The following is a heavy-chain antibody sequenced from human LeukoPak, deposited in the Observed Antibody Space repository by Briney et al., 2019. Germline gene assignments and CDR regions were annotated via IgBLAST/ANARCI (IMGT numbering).Heavy chain of an antibody. CDR3: ARGRRDGYNLEYFDK. CDR2: IYYSGST. CDR1: GGSISSYY. Sequence: PSETLSLTCTVSGGSISSYYWSWIRQPPGKGLEWIGYIYYSGSTNYNPSLKSRVTISVDTSKNQFSLKLSPVTAADTAVYYCARGRRDGYNLEYFDKWGQGTLVTVSS. V-gene: IGHV4-59*08. D-gene: IGHD5-24*01. J-gene: IGHJ4*02.